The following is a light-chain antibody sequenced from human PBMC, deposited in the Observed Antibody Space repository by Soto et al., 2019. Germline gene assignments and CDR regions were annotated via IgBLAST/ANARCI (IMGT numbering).Light chain of an antibody. Sequence: DIVMTQSPLSLPVTPGEPASISCRSSQSLLHSNGYNYLDWYLQKPGQSPQLLIYLGSNRASGVPDRFSGSGSGTDFTLKMSSVEAADVGVYYCMQALQTTWSFGQGTKVEIK. V-gene: IGKV2-28*01. CDR3: MQALQTTWS. J-gene: IGKJ1*01. CDR2: LGS. CDR1: QSLLHSNGYNY.